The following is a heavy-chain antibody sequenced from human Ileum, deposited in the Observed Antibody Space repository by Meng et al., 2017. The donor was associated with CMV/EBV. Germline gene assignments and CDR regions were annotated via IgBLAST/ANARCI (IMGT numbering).Heavy chain of an antibody. V-gene: IGHV3-23*01. CDR2: ISGSGINT. J-gene: IGHJ4*02. CDR3: AKVSSGYDILTGYLYFDY. D-gene: IGHD3-9*01. CDR1: LRTYA. Sequence: LRTYAMSWVRQAPGKVLEWVSGISGSGINTYYADSVKGRFTISRDKSKNTLSLQMNSLRTEDTAVYYCAKVSSGYDILTGYLYFDYWGQGTLVTVSS.